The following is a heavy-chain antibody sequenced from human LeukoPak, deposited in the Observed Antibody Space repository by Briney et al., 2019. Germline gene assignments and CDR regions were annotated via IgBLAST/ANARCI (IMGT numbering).Heavy chain of an antibody. CDR3: LRGDRRDS. CDR1: GFTFNTYS. Sequence: GVSLRLSCEASGFTFNTYSMMWARQAPGEGLEWFSSIDSSGGYMFYADSVKGRFIISRDNAKDSLYLQMNSLRVEDTAVYYCLRGDRRDSSGQGTLVTVSS. V-gene: IGHV3-21*06. CDR2: IDSSGGYM. J-gene: IGHJ4*02.